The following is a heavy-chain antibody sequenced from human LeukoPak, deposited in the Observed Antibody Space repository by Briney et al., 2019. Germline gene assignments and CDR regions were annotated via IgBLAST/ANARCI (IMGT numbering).Heavy chain of an antibody. CDR3: ARDPNQLLPSYPIYYFDY. V-gene: IGHV3-21*01. D-gene: IGHD2-2*01. CDR2: ISSSSSYI. Sequence: GGSLRLSCAASGFTFSSYSMNWVRQAPGKGLEWVSSISSSSSYIYYADSVKGRFTISRDNAKNSLYLQMNSLRAEDTAVYYCARDPNQLLPSYPIYYFDYWGQGTLVTVSS. CDR1: GFTFSSYS. J-gene: IGHJ4*02.